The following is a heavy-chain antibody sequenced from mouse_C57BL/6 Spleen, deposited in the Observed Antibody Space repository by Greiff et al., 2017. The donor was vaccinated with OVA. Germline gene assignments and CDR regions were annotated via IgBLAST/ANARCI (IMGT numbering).Heavy chain of an antibody. CDR2: IHPYDSDT. CDR1: GYTFTSYW. CDR3: ASYYSTDY. J-gene: IGHJ2*01. V-gene: IGHV1-74*01. Sequence: VQLQQPGAELVKPGASVKVSCKASGYTFTSYWMRWVKQRPGQGLEWIGRIHPYDSDTNYNQKFKGKVTLTVDKSSSTAYMQLSSLTSEDSAVYYCASYYSTDYWGQGTTLTVSS. D-gene: IGHD2-5*01.